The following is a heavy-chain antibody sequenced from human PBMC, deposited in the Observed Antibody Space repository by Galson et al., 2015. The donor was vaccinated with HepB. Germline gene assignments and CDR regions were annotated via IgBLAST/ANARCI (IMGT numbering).Heavy chain of an antibody. J-gene: IGHJ6*03. CDR2: TYYRSKWYN. CDR3: ARGPAAIRGYYYMDV. V-gene: IGHV6-1*01. Sequence: CAISGDSVSSKSAAWNWNRQSPSRGLEWLGRTYYRSKWYNDYTVSLKGRITINPDTSKNQFSLKLSSVTAADTAVYYCARGPAAIRGYYYMDVWGKGTTVTVSS. CDR1: GDSVSSKSAA. D-gene: IGHD2-2*02.